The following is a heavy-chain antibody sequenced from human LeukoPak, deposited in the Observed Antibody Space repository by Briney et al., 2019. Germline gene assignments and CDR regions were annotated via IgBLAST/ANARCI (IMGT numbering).Heavy chain of an antibody. CDR1: GFTFSVSA. Sequence: GGSLRLSCAASGFTFSVSAMYWVRQASGKGLEWVGRIRNKANNYATAYAASLKGRFTISRDGSKNTAYLQMNGLETDDTAMYYCTYTSSSGVVYWGQGTLVTVSS. CDR3: TYTSSSGVVY. D-gene: IGHD6-6*01. V-gene: IGHV3-73*01. J-gene: IGHJ4*02. CDR2: IRNKANNYAT.